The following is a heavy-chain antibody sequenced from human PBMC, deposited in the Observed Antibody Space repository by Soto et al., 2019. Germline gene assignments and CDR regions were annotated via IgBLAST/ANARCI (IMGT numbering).Heavy chain of an antibody. V-gene: IGHV4-39*01. CDR3: ARLIIAAAGKDY. D-gene: IGHD6-13*01. J-gene: IGHJ4*02. CDR1: GGSISSSSYY. Sequence: SETLSLTCTVSGGSISSSSYYWGWIRQPPGKGLEWIGSIYYSGSTYYNPSLKSRVTISVDTSKNQFSLKLSSVTAADTAVYYCARLIIAAAGKDYWGQGTLVTVSS. CDR2: IYYSGST.